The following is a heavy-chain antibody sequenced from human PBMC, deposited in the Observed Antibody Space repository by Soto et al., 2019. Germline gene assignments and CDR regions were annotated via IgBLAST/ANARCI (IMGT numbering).Heavy chain of an antibody. D-gene: IGHD3-3*01. J-gene: IGHJ4*02. CDR3: ARGVAPYNFDY. CDR1: GDSISSYY. V-gene: IGHV4-4*07. CDR2: IYTSGST. Sequence: SETLSLTCTVSGDSISSYYWSWIRQPAGKGLEWIGRIYTSGSTNYNPSLKSRVTMSVDTSKNQFSLKLSSVATADTAVYYCARGVAPYNFDYWGQGTLVTVSS.